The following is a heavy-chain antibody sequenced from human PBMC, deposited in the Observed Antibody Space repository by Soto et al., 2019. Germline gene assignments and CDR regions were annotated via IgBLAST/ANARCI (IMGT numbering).Heavy chain of an antibody. J-gene: IGHJ4*02. CDR1: GFTFSSYW. D-gene: IGHD3-10*01. V-gene: IGHV3-7*01. CDR3: ARERYYYGSGDY. Sequence: TGGSLRLSCAASGFTFSSYWMSWVRQAPGKGQEWVANIKEDGSEKNYVDSVKGQFTISRDNAKNSLYLQINSLRAEDTSVYYCARERYYYGSGDYWGQGTLVTVSS. CDR2: IKEDGSEK.